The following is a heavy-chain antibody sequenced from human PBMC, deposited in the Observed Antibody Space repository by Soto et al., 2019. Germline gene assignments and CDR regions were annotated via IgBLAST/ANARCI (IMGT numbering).Heavy chain of an antibody. Sequence: QMQLVESGGGVVQPGTSLRLSCAVSGFTFSSYGMHWFRQAPGKGLEWAAVIWNDGSKKYYADSVRGRFTISRDNSKNTLDLQMNSLRAEDTAVYYCARENHDTNGYPHFDYWGQGALVTVSS. D-gene: IGHD3-22*01. CDR3: ARENHDTNGYPHFDY. J-gene: IGHJ4*02. CDR1: GFTFSSYG. CDR2: IWNDGSKK. V-gene: IGHV3-33*01.